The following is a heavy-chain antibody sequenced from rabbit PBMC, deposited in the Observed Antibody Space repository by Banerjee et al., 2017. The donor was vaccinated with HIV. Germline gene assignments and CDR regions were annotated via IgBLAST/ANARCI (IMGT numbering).Heavy chain of an antibody. D-gene: IGHD6-1*01. CDR2: IDAGSSGST. CDR1: GFDLSSSYY. CDR3: ASSPGYVYAAFGL. J-gene: IGHJ4*01. Sequence: QEQLVESGGGLVQPEGSLTLTCTASGFDLSSSYYMCWVRQAPGKGLEWIACIDAGSSGSTYYASWAKGRFTISKTSSTTVTLQMTSLTAADTATYFCASSPGYVYAAFGLWGPGTLVTVS. V-gene: IGHV1S45*01.